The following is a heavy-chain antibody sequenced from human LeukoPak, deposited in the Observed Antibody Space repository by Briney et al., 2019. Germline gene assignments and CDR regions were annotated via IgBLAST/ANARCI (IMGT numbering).Heavy chain of an antibody. D-gene: IGHD3-3*01. J-gene: IGHJ4*02. CDR2: ISSSSKYI. Sequence: GGSLRLSCIASGFIVTSNHMNWVRQAPGKGLEWVSSISSSSKYIYYADSVKGRFTISRDNAKNSLYLQMNSLRAEDTAVYYCAREPFWSGYFSNLHFDYWGRGTLVTVSS. CDR1: GFIVTSNH. V-gene: IGHV3-21*01. CDR3: AREPFWSGYFSNLHFDY.